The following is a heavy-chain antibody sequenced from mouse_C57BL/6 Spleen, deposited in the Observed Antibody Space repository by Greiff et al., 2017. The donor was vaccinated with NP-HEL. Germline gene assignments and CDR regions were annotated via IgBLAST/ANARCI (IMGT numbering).Heavy chain of an antibody. CDR3: ARFTTVVATDY. CDR1: GYTFTSYW. J-gene: IGHJ2*01. D-gene: IGHD1-1*01. Sequence: QVQLQQPGAELVKPGASVKLSCKASGYTFTSYWMHWVKQRPGQGLEWIGMIHPNSGSTNYNEKFKSKATLTVDKSSSTAYMQLSSLTSEGSAVYYCARFTTVVATDYWSQGTTLTVSS. CDR2: IHPNSGST. V-gene: IGHV1-64*01.